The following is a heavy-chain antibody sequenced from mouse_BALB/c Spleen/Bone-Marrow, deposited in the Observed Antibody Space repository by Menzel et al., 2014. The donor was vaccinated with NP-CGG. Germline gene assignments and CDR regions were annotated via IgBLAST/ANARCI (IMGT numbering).Heavy chain of an antibody. Sequence: EVQLVESGGDLVKPGGSLKLSCAASGFTFSNYGMSWVRQTPDKRLEWVATINSGGSYTYYLDTVKGRFTISRDSAKNTRSLQMSSLKSEDTAMYYCARPRYPFYAMDSWGQGTSVTVSS. J-gene: IGHJ4*01. CDR1: GFTFSNYG. D-gene: IGHD2-14*01. CDR2: INSGGSYT. CDR3: ARPRYPFYAMDS. V-gene: IGHV5-6*01.